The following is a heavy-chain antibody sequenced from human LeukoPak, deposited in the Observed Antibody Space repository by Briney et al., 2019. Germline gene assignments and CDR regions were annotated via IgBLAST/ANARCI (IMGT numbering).Heavy chain of an antibody. V-gene: IGHV4-39*01. CDR3: ARHGVEMATDDAFDI. J-gene: IGHJ3*02. D-gene: IGHD5-24*01. Sequence: SETLSLTCTVSGGSISSSSYYWGWIRQPPGTGLEWIGSIYYSGSTYYNPSLKSRVTISVDTSKNQFSLKLSSVTAADTAVYYCARHGVEMATDDAFDIWGQGTMVTVSS. CDR2: IYYSGST. CDR1: GGSISSSSYY.